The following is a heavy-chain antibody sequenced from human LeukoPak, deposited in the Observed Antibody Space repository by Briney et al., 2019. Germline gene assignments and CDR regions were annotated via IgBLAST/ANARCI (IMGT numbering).Heavy chain of an antibody. CDR1: GGSISSYY. CDR2: IFTSGNT. Sequence: SETLSLTCTVSGGSISSYYWSWIRQPAGKGLEWIGRIFTSGNTKYNPSLKGRVTMSLDTSTNQFSLKLSSVTAADTAVYYCARGSSIDFDYWGQGTLVTVSS. D-gene: IGHD2/OR15-2a*01. CDR3: ARGSSIDFDY. J-gene: IGHJ4*02. V-gene: IGHV4-4*07.